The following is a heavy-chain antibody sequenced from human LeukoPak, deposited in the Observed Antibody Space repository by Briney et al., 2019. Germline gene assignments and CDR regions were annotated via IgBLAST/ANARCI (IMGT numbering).Heavy chain of an antibody. CDR1: GYSISSGYY. CDR2: IYHSGST. CDR3: ARDHTAMASIDY. V-gene: IGHV4-38-2*02. J-gene: IGHJ4*02. Sequence: NTSETLSLTCTVSGYSISSGYYWGWIRQPPGKGLEWIGSIYHSGSTYYNPSLKSRVTISVDTSKNQFSLKLSSVTAADTAVYYCARDHTAMASIDYWGQGTLVTVSS. D-gene: IGHD5-18*01.